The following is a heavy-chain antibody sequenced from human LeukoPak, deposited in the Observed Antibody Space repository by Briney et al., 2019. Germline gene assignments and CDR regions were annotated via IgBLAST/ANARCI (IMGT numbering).Heavy chain of an antibody. V-gene: IGHV3-7*01. J-gene: IGHJ5*02. Sequence: GGSLRLSCAASGFTFSSYWMSWVRQAPGKGLEWVANIKQDGSEKYYVDSVKGRFTISRGNAKNSLYLQMNSLRAEDTAVYYCARDRAWFGELLGLTWGQGTLVTVSS. CDR3: ARDRAWFGELLGLT. CDR2: IKQDGSEK. D-gene: IGHD3-10*01. CDR1: GFTFSSYW.